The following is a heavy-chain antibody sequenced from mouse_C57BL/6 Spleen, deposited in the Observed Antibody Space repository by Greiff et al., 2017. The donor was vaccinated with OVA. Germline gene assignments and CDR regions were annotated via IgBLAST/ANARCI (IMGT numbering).Heavy chain of an antibody. V-gene: IGHV1-50*01. CDR3: ARGKTTGGYFDV. CDR2: IDPSDSYT. CDR1: GYTFTSYW. Sequence: QVQLKESGAELVKPGASVKLSCKASGYTFTSYWMQWVKQRPGQGLEWIGEIDPSDSYTNYNQKFKGKATLTVDTSSSTAYMQLSSLTSEDSAVYYCARGKTTGGYFDVWGTGTTVTVSS. D-gene: IGHD2-13*01. J-gene: IGHJ1*03.